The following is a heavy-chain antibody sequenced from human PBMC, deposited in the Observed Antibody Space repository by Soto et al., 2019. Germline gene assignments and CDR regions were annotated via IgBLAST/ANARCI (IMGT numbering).Heavy chain of an antibody. D-gene: IGHD2-2*01. Sequence: ASVKVSCKASGYTFTSYGISWVRQAPGQGLEWMGWMNPNSGNTGYAQKFQGRVTMTRNTSISTAYMELSSLRSEDTAVYYCARTDAGDWFDPWGQGTLVTRLL. CDR1: GYTFTSYG. J-gene: IGHJ5*02. CDR3: ARTDAGDWFDP. CDR2: MNPNSGNT. V-gene: IGHV1-8*02.